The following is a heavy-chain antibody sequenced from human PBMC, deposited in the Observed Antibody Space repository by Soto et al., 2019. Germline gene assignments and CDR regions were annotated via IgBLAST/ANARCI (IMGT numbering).Heavy chain of an antibody. Sequence: QVQLVQSGAEVKKPGASVKVSCKASGYTFTSYDINWVRQATGQGLEWMGWMNPNSGNTGYAQKFQGRVTMTRNTSISTAHMELSSLRSEDTAVYYCARGQSYYGSGSYQDYYYYGMDVWGQGTTVTVSS. CDR2: MNPNSGNT. CDR3: ARGQSYYGSGSYQDYYYYGMDV. CDR1: GYTFTSYD. V-gene: IGHV1-8*01. D-gene: IGHD3-10*01. J-gene: IGHJ6*02.